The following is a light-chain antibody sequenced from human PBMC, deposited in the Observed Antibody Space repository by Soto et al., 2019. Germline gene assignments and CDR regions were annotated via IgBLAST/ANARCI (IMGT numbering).Light chain of an antibody. J-gene: IGKJ5*01. CDR3: HHYHNWPMT. Sequence: EIVLTQSPGTLSLSPGERATLSCRASQSVSSSYLAWYQQKPGQAPRLLIYDSSTRATGIPASVSGSESGKEGPLTSSSLHSADFAVYYCHHYHNWPMTFGQGTRLEIK. CDR2: DSS. CDR1: QSVSSSY. V-gene: IGKV3-15*01.